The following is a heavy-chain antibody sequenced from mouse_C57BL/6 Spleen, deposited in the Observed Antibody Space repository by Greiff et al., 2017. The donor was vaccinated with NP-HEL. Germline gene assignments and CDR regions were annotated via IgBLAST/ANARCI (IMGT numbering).Heavy chain of an antibody. J-gene: IGHJ2*01. CDR2: ISSGSSTI. CDR1: GFTFSDYG. CDR3: ARGGYYVDY. V-gene: IGHV5-17*01. Sequence: DVKLQESGGGLVKPGGSLKLSCAASGFTFSDYGMHWVRQAPEKGLEWVAYISSGSSTIYYADTVKGRFTISRDNAKNTLFLQMTSLRSEDTAMYYCARGGYYVDYWGQGTTLTVSS. D-gene: IGHD1-1*02.